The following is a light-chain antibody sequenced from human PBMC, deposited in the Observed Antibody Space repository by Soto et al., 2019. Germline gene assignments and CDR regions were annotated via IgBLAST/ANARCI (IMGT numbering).Light chain of an antibody. CDR3: QQFNNWPQT. V-gene: IGKV3-15*01. CDR2: VAS. Sequence: EIVYTQSPATLSVSPGERATLSCRASQSVNQKLGWYQQKPGQAPRLLIYVASYRATGIPARFSGSGSGTEYTLTISNLQAEDFAVYYCQQFNNWPQTFGQGTKVDI. J-gene: IGKJ2*01. CDR1: QSVNQK.